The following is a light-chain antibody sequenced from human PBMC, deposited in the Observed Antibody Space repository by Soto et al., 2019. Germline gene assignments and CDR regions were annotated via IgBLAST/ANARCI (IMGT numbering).Light chain of an antibody. Sequence: DLPMTQSPSSVSASVGDRVTITCRASQGISTWLAWYQQKPGKAPKLLISAASNLQSGVPSRFSGSGSGTDFTLTISTLQPEDFATYYCQQSNSFPQTFGQGTKVEIK. CDR3: QQSNSFPQT. J-gene: IGKJ1*01. V-gene: IGKV1-12*01. CDR1: QGISTW. CDR2: AAS.